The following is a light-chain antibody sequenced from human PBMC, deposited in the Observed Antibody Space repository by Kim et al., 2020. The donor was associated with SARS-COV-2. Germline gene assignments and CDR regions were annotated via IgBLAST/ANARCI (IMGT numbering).Light chain of an antibody. V-gene: IGLV1-40*01. CDR3: QSYDSSLSDWV. Sequence: QGVTISCTGSSSNIGARYDVHWYQQLPGTAPKLLIYGNSRRPSGVPDRFSGSKSGTSASLAITGLQAEDEADYYCQSYDSSLSDWVFGGGTKLTVL. CDR2: GNS. CDR1: SSNIGARYD. J-gene: IGLJ3*02.